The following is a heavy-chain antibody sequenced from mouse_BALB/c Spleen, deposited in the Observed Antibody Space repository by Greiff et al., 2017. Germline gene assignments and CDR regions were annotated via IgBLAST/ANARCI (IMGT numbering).Heavy chain of an antibody. CDR1: GFTFSSYA. CDR3: ARGAVVATRYFDV. J-gene: IGHJ1*01. CDR2: ISSGGST. V-gene: IGHV5-6-5*01. Sequence: EVQGVESGGGLVKPGGSLKLSCAASGFTFSSYAMSWVRQTPEKRLEWVASISSGGSTYYPDSVKGRFTISRDNARNILYLQMSSLRSEDTAMYYCARGAVVATRYFDVWGAGTTVTVSS. D-gene: IGHD1-1*01.